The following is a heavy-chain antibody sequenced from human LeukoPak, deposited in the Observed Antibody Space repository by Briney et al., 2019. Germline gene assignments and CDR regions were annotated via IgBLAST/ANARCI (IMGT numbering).Heavy chain of an antibody. Sequence: PSETLSLTCSVSGGSISSSSYYWGWIRQPPGKGLEWIGSMYYSGSTHYNPSLKSRVTISVDTSKNQFSLKLSSVTAADTAVYSCARLRVRGYGYGPWEGPTWLDYWGQGTLLTVSS. V-gene: IGHV4-39*07. CDR2: MYYSGST. CDR3: ARLRVRGYGYGPWEGPTWLDY. J-gene: IGHJ4*02. D-gene: IGHD5-18*01. CDR1: GGSISSSSYY.